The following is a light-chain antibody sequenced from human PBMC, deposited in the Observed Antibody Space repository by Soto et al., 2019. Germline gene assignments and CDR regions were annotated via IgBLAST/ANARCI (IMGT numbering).Light chain of an antibody. Sequence: IQMTQSPSSLSASVGDRVTISCRASQGIGNALGWYQQKPGKAPKLLIYAASSLQSGVPSRFSGSGSGTTFTLTISSLQSDDFATYYCLQYNGYYRTFGQGTKVDI. CDR2: AAS. J-gene: IGKJ1*01. CDR3: LQYNGYYRT. V-gene: IGKV1-17*01. CDR1: QGIGNA.